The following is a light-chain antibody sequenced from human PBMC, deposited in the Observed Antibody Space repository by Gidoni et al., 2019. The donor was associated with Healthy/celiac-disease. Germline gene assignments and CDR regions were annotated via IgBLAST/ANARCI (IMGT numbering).Light chain of an antibody. V-gene: IGKV3-11*01. Sequence: EIVLTQSPATLSLSPWESATLSCRASQSVSSNLAWYQQKPGQAPRLLIYVASNRATGIPARFSGSGSGTAFTLTISRLVPEDFAVYYCQQRSNWLFTFGGXTKVEIK. CDR2: VAS. CDR1: QSVSSN. J-gene: IGKJ4*01. CDR3: QQRSNWLFT.